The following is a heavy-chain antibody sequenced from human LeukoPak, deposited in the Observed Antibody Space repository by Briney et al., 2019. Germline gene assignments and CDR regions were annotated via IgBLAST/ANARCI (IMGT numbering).Heavy chain of an antibody. D-gene: IGHD2-2*01. CDR3: ARDRGKYQLLGTFDI. Sequence: SETLSLTCTVSGDSISNYYWSWIRQPPGKGLEWIGYIYYSGSTNYSPSLKSRVTISLDTSKNHFSLKLRTVTAADTAVYYCARDRGKYQLLGTFDIWGQGTVVTVSS. CDR1: GDSISNYY. J-gene: IGHJ3*02. CDR2: IYYSGST. V-gene: IGHV4-59*01.